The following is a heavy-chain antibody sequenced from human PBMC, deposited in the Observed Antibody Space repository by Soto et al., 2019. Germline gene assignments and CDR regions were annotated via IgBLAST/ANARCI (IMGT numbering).Heavy chain of an antibody. D-gene: IGHD6-13*01. CDR3: ARGYSSSWYVIGYYYYGMDV. V-gene: IGHV4-59*01. J-gene: IGHJ6*02. Sequence: ETLSLTCTVSGGSISSYYWSWIRQPPGKGLEWIGYIYYSGSTNYNPSLKSRVTISVDTSKNQFSLKLSSVTAADTAVYYCARGYSSSWYVIGYYYYGMDVWGQGTTVTVSS. CDR2: IYYSGST. CDR1: GGSISSYY.